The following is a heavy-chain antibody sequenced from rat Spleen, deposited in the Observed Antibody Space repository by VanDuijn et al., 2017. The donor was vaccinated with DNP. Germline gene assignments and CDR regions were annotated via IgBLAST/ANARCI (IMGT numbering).Heavy chain of an antibody. D-gene: IGHD1-2*01. CDR3: ASWAPIAPLSTSNY. CDR1: GFTFSDYY. CDR2: IRYDGGTT. Sequence: EVQLVESGGGLVQPGRSLKLFCAASGFTFSDYYMAWIRQAPTKGLEWVAYIRYDGGTTKYGDSVKGRFTISRDNAKNTLYLQMSSLRSEDTATYYCASWAPIAPLSTSNYWGQGVMVTVSS. J-gene: IGHJ2*01. V-gene: IGHV5-22*01.